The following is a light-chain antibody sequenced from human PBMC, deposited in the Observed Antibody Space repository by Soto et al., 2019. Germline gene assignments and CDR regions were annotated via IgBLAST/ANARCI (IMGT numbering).Light chain of an antibody. CDR3: HQCNNWPPWT. CDR2: DAS. Sequence: ETVLTQSPGTLSLSPGERATLSCGASQSVSSDLAWYQQKPGQAPRLLIYDASKRATGIPDRFSGSGSGTDFTLTISSLEAEDFAVHYCHQCNNWPPWTIGQGTKVEMK. V-gene: IGKV3-11*01. J-gene: IGKJ1*01. CDR1: QSVSSD.